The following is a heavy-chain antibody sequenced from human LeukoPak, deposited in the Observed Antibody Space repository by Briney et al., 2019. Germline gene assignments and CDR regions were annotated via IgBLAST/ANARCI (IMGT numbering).Heavy chain of an antibody. CDR1: GFTFSSYG. V-gene: IGHV3-30*18. CDR3: AKDDRRDYYDSSGYYYTYYFDY. J-gene: IGHJ4*02. CDR2: KSYDGKNK. D-gene: IGHD3-22*01. Sequence: GRSLRLSCAASGFTFSSYGMHWVRQAPGKGLEWVAVKSYDGKNKYYADSVKGRFTISRDNSKNTLYLQMNSLRAEDTAVYYCAKDDRRDYYDSSGYYYTYYFDYWGQGTLVTVSS.